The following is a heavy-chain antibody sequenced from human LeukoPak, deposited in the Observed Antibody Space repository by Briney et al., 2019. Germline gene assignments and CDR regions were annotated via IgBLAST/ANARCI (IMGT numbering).Heavy chain of an antibody. J-gene: IGHJ4*02. CDR2: ISSSGRTI. Sequence: PGGSLRLSCAASGFTFSSYEMNWVRQAPGKGLEWVSYISSSGRTIYYADSVKGRFTISRDNAKNSLYLQMNSLRAEDTAVYYCARDLNWNPLDYWGQGTLVTVSS. CDR3: ARDLNWNPLDY. CDR1: GFTFSSYE. D-gene: IGHD1-1*01. V-gene: IGHV3-48*03.